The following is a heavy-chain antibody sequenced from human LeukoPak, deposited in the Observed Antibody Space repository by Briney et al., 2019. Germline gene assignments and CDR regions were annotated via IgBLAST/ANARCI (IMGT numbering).Heavy chain of an antibody. D-gene: IGHD6-13*01. CDR3: ARSGIAAEWGLNDAFDF. CDR1: GFTFSACS. J-gene: IGHJ3*01. Sequence: GGSLRLSCAVSGFTFSACSMNWVRQAPGKGLEWVSSISTGSSYRYYADSVKGRFTISRDNAKNSLYLQMNTLRAEDTAVYYCARSGIAAEWGLNDAFDFWGQGTMVTVSS. V-gene: IGHV3-21*06. CDR2: ISTGSSYR.